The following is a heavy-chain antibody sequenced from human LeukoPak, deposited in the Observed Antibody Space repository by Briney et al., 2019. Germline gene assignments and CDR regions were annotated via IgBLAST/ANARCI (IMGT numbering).Heavy chain of an antibody. CDR3: AKVLIAAVAGPAFFDY. Sequence: PGGSLRLSCAASGFTFSSYAMSWVRQAPGKGLEWVSAISGSGGSTYYADSVKGRFTISRDNSKNTLYLQMNSLRAEDTAVYYCAKVLIAAVAGPAFFDYWGQGTLVTVSS. V-gene: IGHV3-23*01. CDR1: GFTFSSYA. J-gene: IGHJ4*02. D-gene: IGHD6-19*01. CDR2: ISGSGGST.